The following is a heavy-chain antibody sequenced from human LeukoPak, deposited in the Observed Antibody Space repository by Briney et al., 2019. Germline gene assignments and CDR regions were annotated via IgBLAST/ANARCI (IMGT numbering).Heavy chain of an antibody. CDR3: ARDCSGGSCYGAFDI. Sequence: TSETLSLTCTVSGASIRSGDYYWSWIRQPPGKGLEWIGYIYDSGSTYYNPPLKGRITISVDTSENRFSLKLSSVTATDTAVYYCARDCSGGSCYGAFDIWGQGTMVTVSS. D-gene: IGHD2-15*01. CDR1: GASIRSGDYY. J-gene: IGHJ3*02. V-gene: IGHV4-30-4*01. CDR2: IYDSGST.